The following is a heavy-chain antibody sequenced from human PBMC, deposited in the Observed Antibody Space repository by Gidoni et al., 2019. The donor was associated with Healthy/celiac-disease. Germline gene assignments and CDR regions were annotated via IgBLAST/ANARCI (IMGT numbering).Heavy chain of an antibody. V-gene: IGHV1-8*01. CDR3: ASSGMGRGALIGCDP. CDR1: GYTLTRDD. D-gene: IGHD3-10*01. J-gene: IGHJ5*02. Sequence: QVQLVQSGAEVKKPGASVKFSCRASGYTLTRDDINWVRQATGQGLEWMGWMNPNSGNTGYAQKFQGRVTMTRNTSISTAYMELSSLRSEDTAVYYCASSGMGRGALIGCDPWGQGTLVTVSS. CDR2: MNPNSGNT.